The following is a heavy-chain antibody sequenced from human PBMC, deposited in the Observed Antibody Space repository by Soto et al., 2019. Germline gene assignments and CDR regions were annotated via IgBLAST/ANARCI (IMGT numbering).Heavy chain of an antibody. CDR3: ARVRYCSSTSCYRDRGYYYYYYMDV. CDR1: GGSFSGYY. Sequence: SETLSLTCAVYGGSFSGYYWSWIRQPPGKGLEWIGEINHSGSTNYNPSLKSRVTISVDTSKNQFSLKLSSVTAADTAVYYCARVRYCSSTSCYRDRGYYYYYYMDVSGKGTTVTVSS. D-gene: IGHD2-2*02. CDR2: INHSGST. J-gene: IGHJ6*03. V-gene: IGHV4-34*01.